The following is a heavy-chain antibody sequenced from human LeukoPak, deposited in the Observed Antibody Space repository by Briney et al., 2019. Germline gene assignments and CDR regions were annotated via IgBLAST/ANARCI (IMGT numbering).Heavy chain of an antibody. CDR3: ARDHSSGWYEWGPFDY. CDR2: ISYSGST. Sequence: SETLSLTCTVSGGSISRYYWSWIRQSPGKGLEWIGYISYSGSTNYNPSLKSRVTISVDTSKNQLSLKLSSVTAADTAVYYCARDHSSGWYEWGPFDYWGQGTLVTVSS. CDR1: GGSISRYY. D-gene: IGHD6-19*01. J-gene: IGHJ4*02. V-gene: IGHV4-59*01.